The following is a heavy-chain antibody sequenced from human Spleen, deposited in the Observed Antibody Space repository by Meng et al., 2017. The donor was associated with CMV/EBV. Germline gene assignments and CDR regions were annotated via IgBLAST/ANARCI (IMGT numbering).Heavy chain of an antibody. J-gene: IGHJ4*02. CDR2: IYYSGST. CDR1: GGSMSSGNYY. V-gene: IGHV4-39*07. CDR3: ARAPIAVAGSHFDY. Sequence: QGHLHESGPGLVDPSPTLSVTCTVSGGSMSSGNYYWSWIRQLPGKGLEWIGSIYYSGSTYYNPSLKSRVTISVDTSKNQFSLKLSSVTAADTAVYYCARAPIAVAGSHFDYWGQGTLVTVSS. D-gene: IGHD6-19*01.